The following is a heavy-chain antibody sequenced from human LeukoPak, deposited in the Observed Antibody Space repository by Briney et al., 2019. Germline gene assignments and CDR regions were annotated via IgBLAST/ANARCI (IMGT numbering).Heavy chain of an antibody. V-gene: IGHV4-61*01. D-gene: IGHD3-22*01. CDR3: AREGGDYYDSSFRVFDY. J-gene: IGHJ4*02. Sequence: SETLSLTCTVSGGSVSSGSYYWSWIRQPPGKGLEWIGYIYYSGSTNYNPSLKSRVTISVDTSKNQFSLKLSSVTAADTAVYYCAREGGDYYDSSFRVFDYWGQGTLVTVSS. CDR2: IYYSGST. CDR1: GGSVSSGSYY.